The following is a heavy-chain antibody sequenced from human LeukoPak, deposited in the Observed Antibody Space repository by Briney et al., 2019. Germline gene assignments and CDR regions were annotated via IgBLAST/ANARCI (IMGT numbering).Heavy chain of an antibody. CDR1: GYTLTGYY. D-gene: IGHD6-19*01. Sequence: ASVKVSCKAFGYTLTGYYIHWVRQAPGQGLEWMGWINPNSGDTNYAQKFQGRVTMTRDTSISTTYMELRRLTSDDTAVYYCARDLAVARLWGQGTLVTVSS. J-gene: IGHJ4*02. CDR2: INPNSGDT. CDR3: ARDLAVARL. V-gene: IGHV1-2*02.